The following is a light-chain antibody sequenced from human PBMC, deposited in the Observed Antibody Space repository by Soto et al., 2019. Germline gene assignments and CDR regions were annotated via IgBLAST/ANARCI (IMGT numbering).Light chain of an antibody. J-gene: IGKJ3*01. CDR3: QQLNSFPVP. V-gene: IGKV1-9*01. CDR1: QGMANF. CDR2: GAS. Sequence: SPLTQSPSSLSASVVAIVTISCRASQGMANFGAWYQQKPGKAHKLLSYGASTLQSGDPSRYSGSGSWQDFTLTISNLQHEEVASYLFQQLNSFPVPFGPGPKGDIK.